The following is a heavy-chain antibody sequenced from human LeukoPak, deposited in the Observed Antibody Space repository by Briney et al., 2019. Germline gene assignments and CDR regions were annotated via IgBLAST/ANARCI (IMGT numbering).Heavy chain of an antibody. CDR1: GGTFSRSA. J-gene: IGHJ6*03. CDR2: IVPIFGTA. Sequence: SVKVSCKVSGGTFSRSAISWVRQAPGQGHEWMGGIVPIFGTANYAENFQGRLTITTDESTSTAYMELTSLRSDDTAVYYCARSPAAPGNLYYYYMDVWGKGTTVTVSS. CDR3: ARSPAAPGNLYYYYMDV. V-gene: IGHV1-69*05. D-gene: IGHD6-13*01.